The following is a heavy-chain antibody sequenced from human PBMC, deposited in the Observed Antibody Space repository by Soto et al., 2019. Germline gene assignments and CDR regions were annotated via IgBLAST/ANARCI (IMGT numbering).Heavy chain of an antibody. CDR2: ISAYNGNT. Sequence: ASVKVSGKASGYTFTSYGISWVRQAPGQGLEWMGWISAYNGNTNYAQKLQGRVTMTTDTSTSTAYMELRSLRSDDTAVYYCARDRRHSSSWYIWFDPWGQGTLVTVSS. CDR1: GYTFTSYG. CDR3: ARDRRHSSSWYIWFDP. J-gene: IGHJ5*02. V-gene: IGHV1-18*01. D-gene: IGHD6-13*01.